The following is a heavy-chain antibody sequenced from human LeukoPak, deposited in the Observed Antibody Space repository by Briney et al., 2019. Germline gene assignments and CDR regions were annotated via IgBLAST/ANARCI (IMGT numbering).Heavy chain of an antibody. J-gene: IGHJ5*02. V-gene: IGHV1-18*01. D-gene: IGHD3-3*01. Sequence: ASVKVSCKASGYTFTSYGISWVRQAPGQGLEWMGWISAYNGNTNYAQKLQGRVTMTTDTSTSTAYMELRSLRSDDTAAYYCARCIFGVVLNVTNWFDPWGQGTLVTVSS. CDR2: ISAYNGNT. CDR1: GYTFTSYG. CDR3: ARCIFGVVLNVTNWFDP.